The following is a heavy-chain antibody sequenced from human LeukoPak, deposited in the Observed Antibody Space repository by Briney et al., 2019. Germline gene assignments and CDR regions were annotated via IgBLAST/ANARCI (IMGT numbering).Heavy chain of an antibody. J-gene: IGHJ3*02. Sequence: GGSLRLSCAASGFTVSSNYMSWVRQAPGKGLEWVSVIYSGGSTYYADSVKGRFTISRDNSKNTLYLQMNSLRAEDTAVYYCARDAKTYYYDSSGYSGPHDAFDIWGQGTMVTVSS. CDR2: IYSGGST. D-gene: IGHD3-22*01. CDR1: GFTVSSNY. CDR3: ARDAKTYYYDSSGYSGPHDAFDI. V-gene: IGHV3-53*01.